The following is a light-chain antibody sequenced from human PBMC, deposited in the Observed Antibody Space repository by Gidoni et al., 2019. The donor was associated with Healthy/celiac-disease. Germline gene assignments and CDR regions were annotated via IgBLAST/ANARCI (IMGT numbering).Light chain of an antibody. J-gene: IGKJ1*01. CDR2: AAS. V-gene: IGKV1-39*01. CDR1: QSISSH. CDR3: LLSYGTPSWT. Sequence: ESQMTQSPSSLSASVGDSVHITCRASQSISSHLNLYQQKPGKAPKLLIYAASSLQSGVPSRFSGSGSGPDFTLSISRLQPEAFATYYCLLSYGTPSWTLGQGTKVEIK.